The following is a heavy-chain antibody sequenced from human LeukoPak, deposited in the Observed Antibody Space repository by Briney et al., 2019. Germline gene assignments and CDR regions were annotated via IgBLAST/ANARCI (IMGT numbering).Heavy chain of an antibody. Sequence: SETLSLTCTVSGGSIRNYYWSWIRQPPGKGLEWIGYIYYSGSTNYNPSLKSRVTISVDTSKNQFSLKLSSVTAADTAVYYCARAAARYSSGWYSPFDPWGQGTLVTVSS. D-gene: IGHD6-19*01. CDR2: IYYSGST. J-gene: IGHJ5*02. CDR1: GGSIRNYY. CDR3: ARAAARYSSGWYSPFDP. V-gene: IGHV4-59*01.